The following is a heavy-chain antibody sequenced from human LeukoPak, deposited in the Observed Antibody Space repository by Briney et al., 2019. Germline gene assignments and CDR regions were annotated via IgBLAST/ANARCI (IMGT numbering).Heavy chain of an antibody. CDR2: IYHSGST. CDR1: GYSISSGYY. V-gene: IGHV4-38-2*01. CDR3: ARHYGEGYMT. J-gene: IGHJ5*02. D-gene: IGHD3-10*01. Sequence: ASETLSLTXAVSGYSISSGYYWGWIRQPPGKGLEWIGSIYHSGSTYYNPSLKSRVTISVDTSKNQFSLKLSSVTAADTAVYYCARHYGEGYMTWGQGTLVTVSS.